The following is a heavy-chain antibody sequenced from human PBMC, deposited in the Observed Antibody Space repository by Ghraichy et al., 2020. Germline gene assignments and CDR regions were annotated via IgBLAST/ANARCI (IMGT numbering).Heavy chain of an antibody. D-gene: IGHD2-2*01. Sequence: LSLTCAASGFTFSSYWMHWVRQAPGKGLVWVSRINSDGSSTSYADSVKGRFTISRDNAKNTLYLQMNSLRAEDTAVYYCASTPQRKEMYQLLYDYYGMDVWGQGTTVTVSS. V-gene: IGHV3-74*01. J-gene: IGHJ6*02. CDR3: ASTPQRKEMYQLLYDYYGMDV. CDR1: GFTFSSYW. CDR2: INSDGSST.